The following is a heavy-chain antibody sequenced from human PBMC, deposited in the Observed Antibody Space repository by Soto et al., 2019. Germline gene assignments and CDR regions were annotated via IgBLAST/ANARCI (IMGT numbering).Heavy chain of an antibody. V-gene: IGHV3-33*01. CDR3: ARGFRGGGYNFWK. CDR1: AFTFSSYG. Sequence: LRLSFAASAFTFSSYGMHWVRQAPGKGLEWVAVIWYDGSNKYYADSVKGRFTISRDNSKNTLYLQMNSLRAEDTAVYYCARGFRGGGYNFWKWGQGTLVTVSS. J-gene: IGHJ4*02. D-gene: IGHD3-3*01. CDR2: IWYDGSNK.